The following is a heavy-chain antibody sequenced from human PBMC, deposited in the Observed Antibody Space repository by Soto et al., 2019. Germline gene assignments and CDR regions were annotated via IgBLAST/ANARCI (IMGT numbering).Heavy chain of an antibody. CDR2: LYHGEST. J-gene: IGHJ4*02. V-gene: IGHV4-30-4*01. CDR3: AGGLSGVKVGQ. Sequence: QLHLQESGPRLVKPSQTLPLTCTVSGGSITDGNYYWSWIRQSAGKGLEWIGHLYHGESTYTNPSLKSRPTISVDTSKTQFSLNLNSVTAADTAVYYCAGGLSGVKVGQWGQGTLVTVSS. CDR1: GGSITDGNYY. D-gene: IGHD2-8*01.